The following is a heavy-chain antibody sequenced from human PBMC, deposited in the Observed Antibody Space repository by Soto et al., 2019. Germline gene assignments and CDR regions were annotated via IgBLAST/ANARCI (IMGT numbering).Heavy chain of an antibody. J-gene: IGHJ5*02. D-gene: IGHD2-15*01. V-gene: IGHV3-23*01. Sequence: GGSLRLSCAASGFTFSSYAMSWVRQAPGKGLEWVSAISGSGGSTYYADSVKGRFTISRDNSKNTLYLQMNSLRAEDTAVYYCAKGKGGSGKSSGWFDPWGQGTLVTVSS. CDR3: AKGKGGSGKSSGWFDP. CDR1: GFTFSSYA. CDR2: ISGSGGST.